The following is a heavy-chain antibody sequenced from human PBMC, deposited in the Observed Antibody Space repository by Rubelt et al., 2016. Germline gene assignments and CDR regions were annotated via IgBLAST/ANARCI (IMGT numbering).Heavy chain of an antibody. Sequence: EVQLVESGGGLVQPGGSLRLSCAASGFTFSNYDMNWVRQAPGRGLEWLSYISSGSSTINNADSVRGRFYISRDNAKNSLYLQRNSLRVEGTDVYYWARRNWGLGSDYGMDVWGQGTTVTVSS. CDR3: ARRNWGLGSDYGMDV. J-gene: IGHJ6*02. D-gene: IGHD3-16*01. CDR1: GFTFSNYD. CDR2: ISSGSSTI. V-gene: IGHV3-48*04.